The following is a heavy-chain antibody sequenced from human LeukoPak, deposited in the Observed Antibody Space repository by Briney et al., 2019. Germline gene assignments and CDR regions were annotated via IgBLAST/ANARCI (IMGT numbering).Heavy chain of an antibody. V-gene: IGHV7-4-1*02. CDR2: INTNTGNP. CDR3: ARSTGMRAFEY. D-gene: IGHD3-9*01. CDR1: GYTFINHN. J-gene: IGHJ4*02. Sequence: ASVKVSCKASGYTFINHNMDWVRQAPGQGLEWMGWINTNTGNPTYAQGFTGRFVFSLDTSVSTAYLQISSLKAEDTAVYYCARSTGMRAFEYWGQGTLVTVSS.